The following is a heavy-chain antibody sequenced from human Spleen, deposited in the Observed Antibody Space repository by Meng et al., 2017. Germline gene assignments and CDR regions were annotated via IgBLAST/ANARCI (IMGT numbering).Heavy chain of an antibody. CDR3: ARDEDISAAGYLLGDF. D-gene: IGHD6-13*01. CDR1: GGTFSSYA. Sequence: VRRVHAGAGGKKPGSSVKVPGKASGGTFSSYAISWGRQAPGQGLEWMGHIKPQSGDTLYAQKFQGRVSMTRDTSISTAYVELSGLRSDDTAVYYCARDEDISAAGYLLGDFWGQGTLVTVSS. V-gene: IGHV1-2*06. J-gene: IGHJ4*02. CDR2: IKPQSGDT.